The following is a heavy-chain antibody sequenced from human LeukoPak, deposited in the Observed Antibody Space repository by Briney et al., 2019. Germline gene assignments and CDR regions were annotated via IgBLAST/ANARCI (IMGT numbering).Heavy chain of an antibody. CDR1: GGSISSYY. CDR2: IYYSGST. D-gene: IGHD2-2*01. J-gene: IGHJ4*02. Sequence: SETLSLTCTVSGGSISSYYWSWIRQPPGKGLEWIGYIYYSGSTNYNPSLKSRVTISVDTSKNQFSLKLSSVTAADTAVYYCARVRLGYCSSTSCYGRVGYFDYWGQGTLVTVSS. V-gene: IGHV4-59*12. CDR3: ARVRLGYCSSTSCYGRVGYFDY.